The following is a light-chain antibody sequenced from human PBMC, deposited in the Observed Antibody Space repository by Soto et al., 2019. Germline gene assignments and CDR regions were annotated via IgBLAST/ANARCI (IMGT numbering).Light chain of an antibody. CDR2: GAS. J-gene: IGKJ1*01. CDR1: QSVSSSY. V-gene: IGKV3-20*01. CDR3: QQYYSTTWT. Sequence: EIVMTQSPATLSVSPGERATLSCSASQSVSSSYLAWYQQKPGQAPRLLIYGASSRATGIPDRFSGSGSGTDFTLTISSLQAEDVAVYYCQQYYSTTWTFGQGTKVDIK.